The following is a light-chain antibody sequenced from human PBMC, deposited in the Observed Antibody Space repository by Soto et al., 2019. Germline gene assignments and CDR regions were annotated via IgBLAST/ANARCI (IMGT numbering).Light chain of an antibody. CDR1: SSNIGAGYD. J-gene: IGLJ3*02. Sequence: QSVLTQPPSVSGAPGQRVTISCTGSSSNIGAGYDVHWYQQLPGTAPKLLIYGNSNRPSGVPDRFAGSNSGTSASLAITGLQAEDEADYYCQSYDISLSGWVFGGGTKLTVL. CDR3: QSYDISLSGWV. V-gene: IGLV1-40*01. CDR2: GNS.